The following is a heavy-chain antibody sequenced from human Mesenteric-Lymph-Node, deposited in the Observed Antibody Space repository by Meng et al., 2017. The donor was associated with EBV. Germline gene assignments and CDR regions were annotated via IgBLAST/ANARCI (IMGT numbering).Heavy chain of an antibody. CDR1: GGSISSYY. J-gene: IGHJ5*02. CDR2: IYYSGNT. V-gene: IGHV4-59*01. Sequence: QRQESGPGLVKPSETLSLTCTVSGGSISSYYWSWIRQPPGKGLEWIGYIYYSGNTHYNPSLESRVTISVDTSKNQFSLKLNSVTAADTAVYYCARVSIVVGWFDPWGQGTLVTAPQ. CDR3: ARVSIVVGWFDP. D-gene: IGHD2-2*01.